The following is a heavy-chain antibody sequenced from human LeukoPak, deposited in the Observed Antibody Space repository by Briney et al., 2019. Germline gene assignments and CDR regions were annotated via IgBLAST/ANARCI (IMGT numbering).Heavy chain of an antibody. CDR1: GGSISSSSYY. Sequence: PSETLSLTCTVSGGSISSSSYYWGWIRQPPGKGLEWIGSIYYSGSTYYNPSLKSRVTISVDTSKNQFSLKLSSVTAADTAVYYCARHAFLVIGYYDILGGVPYYFDYWGQGTLVTVSS. D-gene: IGHD3-9*01. CDR2: IYYSGST. V-gene: IGHV4-39*01. CDR3: ARHAFLVIGYYDILGGVPYYFDY. J-gene: IGHJ4*02.